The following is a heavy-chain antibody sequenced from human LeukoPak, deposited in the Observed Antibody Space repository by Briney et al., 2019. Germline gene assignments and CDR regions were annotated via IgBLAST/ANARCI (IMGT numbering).Heavy chain of an antibody. CDR2: IKQDGGEK. CDR1: GFNFSNYW. J-gene: IGHJ6*02. D-gene: IGHD3-16*01. CDR3: ARDPAGGYYYFYGMDV. V-gene: IGHV3-7*03. Sequence: GGSLRLSCAASGFNFSNYWMSWVRQAPGKGLEWVANIKQDGGEKYYVDSVKGRFTISRDNAKNSLYLQMNSLRAEDTAVYYCARDPAGGYYYFYGMDVWGQGTTVTVSS.